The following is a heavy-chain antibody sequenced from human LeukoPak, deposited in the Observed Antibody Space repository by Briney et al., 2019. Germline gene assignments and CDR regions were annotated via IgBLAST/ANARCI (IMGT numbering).Heavy chain of an antibody. Sequence: NPSQTLSLTCTVSGGSISSGSYYWSWIRQPAGKGLEWIGRIYTSGSTNYNPSLKSRVTISVDTSKNQFSLKLSSVTAADTAVYYCATEVVTLDYWGQGTLVTVSS. CDR2: IYTSGST. CDR1: GGSISSGSYY. J-gene: IGHJ4*02. D-gene: IGHD3-22*01. V-gene: IGHV4-61*02. CDR3: ATEVVTLDY.